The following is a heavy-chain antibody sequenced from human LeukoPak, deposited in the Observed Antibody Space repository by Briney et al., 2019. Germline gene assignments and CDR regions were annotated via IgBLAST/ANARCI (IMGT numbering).Heavy chain of an antibody. J-gene: IGHJ4*02. CDR3: ARDEPYYYDSSGYYTYYFDY. CDR1: GGSISSYY. Sequence: PSETLSLTCTVSGGSISSYYWSWIRQPAGKGLEWIGRIYTSGSTNYNPSLKGRVTISVDKSKNQFSLKLSSVTAADTAVYYCARDEPYYYDSSGYYTYYFDYWGQGTLVTVSS. CDR2: IYTSGST. V-gene: IGHV4-4*07. D-gene: IGHD3-22*01.